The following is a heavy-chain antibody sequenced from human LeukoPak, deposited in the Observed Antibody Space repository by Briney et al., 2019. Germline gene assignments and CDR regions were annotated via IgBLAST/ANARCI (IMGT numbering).Heavy chain of an antibody. CDR1: GFTFSSYA. CDR3: TTRITMVRGVDY. Sequence: GGSLGLSCAASGFTFSSYAMSWVRQAPGKGLEWVSAISGSGGSTYYADSVKGRFTISRDNSKNTLYLQMNSLRAEDTAVYYCTTRITMVRGVDYWGQGTLVTVSS. J-gene: IGHJ4*02. V-gene: IGHV3-23*01. CDR2: ISGSGGST. D-gene: IGHD3-10*01.